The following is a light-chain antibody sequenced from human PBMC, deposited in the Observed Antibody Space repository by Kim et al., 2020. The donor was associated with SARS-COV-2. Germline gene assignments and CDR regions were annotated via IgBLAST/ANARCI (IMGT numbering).Light chain of an antibody. Sequence: SVSPAERATLSCRASQSVSSNLAWYQQKPGQAPRLLIYGASTRATGIPARFSGSGSGTEFTLTISSLQSEDFAVYYCQQYNNWLYTFGQGTKLEI. J-gene: IGKJ2*01. CDR1: QSVSSN. CDR2: GAS. CDR3: QQYNNWLYT. V-gene: IGKV3-15*01.